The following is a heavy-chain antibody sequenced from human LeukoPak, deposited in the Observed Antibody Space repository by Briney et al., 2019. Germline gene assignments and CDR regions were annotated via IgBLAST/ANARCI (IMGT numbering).Heavy chain of an antibody. V-gene: IGHV4-34*01. CDR2: INHSGST. CDR3: ARSTDGYNDY. D-gene: IGHD5-24*01. Sequence: PSETLSLTCTVSGGSISSYYWSWIRQPPGKGLEWIGEINHSGSTNYNPSLKSRVTISVDTSKNQFSLKLSSVTAADTAVYYCARSTDGYNDYWGQGTLVTVSS. CDR1: GGSISSYY. J-gene: IGHJ4*02.